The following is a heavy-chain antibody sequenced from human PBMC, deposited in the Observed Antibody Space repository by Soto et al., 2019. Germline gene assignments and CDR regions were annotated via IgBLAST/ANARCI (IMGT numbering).Heavy chain of an antibody. J-gene: IGHJ6*03. V-gene: IGHV4-59*08. CDR2: IYYSGST. CDR1: GGSISSYY. Sequence: SETLSLTCTVSGGSISSYYWSWIRQPPGKGLEWIGYIYYSGSTNYNPSLKSRVTISVDTSKNQFSLKLSSVTAADTAVYYCARLPEYYDFWSGSRPYYMDVWGKGTTVTAP. CDR3: ARLPEYYDFWSGSRPYYMDV. D-gene: IGHD3-3*01.